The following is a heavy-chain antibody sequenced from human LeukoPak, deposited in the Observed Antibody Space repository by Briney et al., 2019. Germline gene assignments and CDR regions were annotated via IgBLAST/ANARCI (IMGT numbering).Heavy chain of an antibody. Sequence: SETLSLTCAVYGGSFSGYYWSWIRQPPGKGLEWIGEINHSGSTNYNPSLKSRVTISVDTSKNQFSLKLSSVTAADTAVYYCARSRGYYDSSGYLAFDYWGQGTLVTVSS. V-gene: IGHV4-34*01. CDR1: GGSFSGYY. D-gene: IGHD3-22*01. CDR2: INHSGST. J-gene: IGHJ4*02. CDR3: ARSRGYYDSSGYLAFDY.